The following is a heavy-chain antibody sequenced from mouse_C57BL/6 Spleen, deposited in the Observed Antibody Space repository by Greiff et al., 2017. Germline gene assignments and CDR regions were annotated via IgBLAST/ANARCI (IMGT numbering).Heavy chain of an antibody. J-gene: IGHJ3*01. CDR1: GFTFSSYG. V-gene: IGHV5-6*01. Sequence: EVKLVESGGDLVKPGGSLKLSCAASGFTFSSYGMSWVRQTPDKRLEWVATISSGGSYTYYPDSVKGRFTISRDNAKNTLYLQMSSLKSEDTAMYYCARQDDGYYGAYRGQGTLVTVSA. CDR2: ISSGGSYT. CDR3: ARQDDGYYGAY. D-gene: IGHD2-3*01.